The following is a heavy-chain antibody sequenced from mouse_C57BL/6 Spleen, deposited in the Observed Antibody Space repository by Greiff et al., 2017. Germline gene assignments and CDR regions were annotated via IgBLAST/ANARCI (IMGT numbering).Heavy chain of an antibody. V-gene: IGHV1-82*01. D-gene: IGHD1-1*02. Sequence: VKLMESGPELVKPGASVKISCKASGYAFSSSWMNWVKQRPGKGLEWIGRIYPGDGDTNYNGKFKGKATLTADKSASTAYMQLSSLTSEDSAVYFCARSRDMEGDYWGQGTTLTVSS. CDR1: GYAFSSSW. CDR2: IYPGDGDT. CDR3: ARSRDMEGDY. J-gene: IGHJ2*01.